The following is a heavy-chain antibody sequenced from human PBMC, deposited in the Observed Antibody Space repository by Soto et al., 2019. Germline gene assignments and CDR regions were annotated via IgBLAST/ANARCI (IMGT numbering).Heavy chain of an antibody. Sequence: PLETLSVTCTVSGGSSGGYYWSWIRQPPGKGLEWIGYIYYSGSTNYNPSLKSRVTISVDTSKNQFSLKLSSVTAADTAVYYCARLDYSNYVDDYWGQGTLVTVSS. J-gene: IGHJ4*02. V-gene: IGHV4-59*08. CDR1: GGSSGGYY. D-gene: IGHD4-4*01. CDR3: ARLDYSNYVDDY. CDR2: IYYSGST.